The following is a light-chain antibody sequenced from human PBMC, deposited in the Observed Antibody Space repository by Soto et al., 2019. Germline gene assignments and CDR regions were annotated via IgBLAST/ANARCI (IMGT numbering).Light chain of an antibody. CDR1: SGDVGGYNY. Sequence: QSALTQPASVSGSPGQSITISCTGSSGDVGGYNYVSWYQQHPGKAPKLMIYDVSNRPSGVSDRFSGSESGNTASLTISGLEAEDEADYYCSSYTSSSSPYVFGTGTKVTVL. V-gene: IGLV2-14*01. CDR2: DVS. CDR3: SSYTSSSSPYV. J-gene: IGLJ1*01.